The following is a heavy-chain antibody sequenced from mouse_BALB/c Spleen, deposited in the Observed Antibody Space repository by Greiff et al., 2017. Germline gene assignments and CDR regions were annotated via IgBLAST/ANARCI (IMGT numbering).Heavy chain of an antibody. CDR3: ARSHKGNAMDY. CDR1: GFNIKDTY. J-gene: IGHJ4*01. Sequence: EVQLQQSGAELVKPGASVKLSCTASGFNIKDTYMHWVKQRPEQGLEWIGRIDPANGNTKYDPKFQGKATITADTSSNTAYLQLSSLTSEDTAVYYCARSHKGNAMDYWGQGTSVTVSS. V-gene: IGHV14-3*02. CDR2: IDPANGNT.